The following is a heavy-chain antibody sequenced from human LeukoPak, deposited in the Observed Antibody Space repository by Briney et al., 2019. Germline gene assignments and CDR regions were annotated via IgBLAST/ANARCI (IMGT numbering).Heavy chain of an antibody. CDR2: INPSGGST. CDR3: ARDGYSSSWSYDAFDI. J-gene: IGHJ3*02. Sequence: ASVKVSCKASGHTFTSYYMHWVRQAPGQGLEWMGIINPSGGSTSYAQKFQGRVTMTRDTSTSTVYMELSSLRSEDTAVYYCARDGYSSSWSYDAFDIWGQGTMVTVSS. CDR1: GHTFTSYY. D-gene: IGHD6-13*01. V-gene: IGHV1-46*01.